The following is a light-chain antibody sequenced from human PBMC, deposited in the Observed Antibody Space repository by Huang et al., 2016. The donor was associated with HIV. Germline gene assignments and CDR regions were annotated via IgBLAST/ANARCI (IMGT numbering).Light chain of an antibody. CDR2: WAS. Sequence: DIVMTQSPDSLAVSLGERATIKCKSSQSVLNRSNNKKYLAWYQKKPGQPPKLVIYWASTRQSGVPGRFSGSGAETDCTITISSLQAEDVAFYYCQQCFNTPPTFCQGTKVEIK. J-gene: IGKJ1*01. CDR3: QQCFNTPPT. CDR1: QSVLNRSNNKKY. V-gene: IGKV4-1*01.